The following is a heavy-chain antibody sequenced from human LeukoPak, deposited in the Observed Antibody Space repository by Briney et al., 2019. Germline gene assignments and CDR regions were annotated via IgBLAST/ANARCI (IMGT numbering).Heavy chain of an antibody. J-gene: IGHJ5*02. V-gene: IGHV4-34*01. CDR1: GGSFSGYY. CDR2: INHSGST. D-gene: IGHD1-20*01. CDR3: ARGITGTLSPIGRFDP. Sequence: SETLSLTCAVYGGSFSGYYWSWIRQPPGKGLEWIGEINHSGSTNYNPSLKSRVTISVDTSKNQFSLKLSSVTAADTAVYYCARGITGTLSPIGRFDPWGQGTLVTVSS.